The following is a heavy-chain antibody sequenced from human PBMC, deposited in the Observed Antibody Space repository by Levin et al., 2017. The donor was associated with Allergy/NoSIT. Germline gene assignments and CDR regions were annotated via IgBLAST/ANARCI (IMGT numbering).Heavy chain of an antibody. Sequence: ASVKVSCKASGYTFTGYYMHWVRQAPGQGLEWMGWINPNSGGTNYAQKFQGRVTMTRDTSISTAYMELSRLRSDDTAVYYCARGRVRGVFKNWFDPWGQGTLVTVSS. J-gene: IGHJ5*02. CDR1: GYTFTGYY. D-gene: IGHD3-10*01. CDR3: ARGRVRGVFKNWFDP. V-gene: IGHV1-2*02. CDR2: INPNSGGT.